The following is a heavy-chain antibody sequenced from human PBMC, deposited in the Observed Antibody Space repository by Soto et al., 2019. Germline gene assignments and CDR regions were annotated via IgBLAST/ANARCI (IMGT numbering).Heavy chain of an antibody. Sequence: EVQLLESGGGLVQPGGSLRLSCAASGFTFVNYAMNWVRQAPAKGLEWVATLSGSGTSTYYADSVKGRFTISRDNSRNTLYLQMNSLRAEDTAVYYCAKGTSNGGWFNPFDYWGQGPLVTVSS. CDR1: GFTFVNYA. V-gene: IGHV3-23*01. D-gene: IGHD6-19*01. J-gene: IGHJ4*02. CDR2: LSGSGTST. CDR3: AKGTSNGGWFNPFDY.